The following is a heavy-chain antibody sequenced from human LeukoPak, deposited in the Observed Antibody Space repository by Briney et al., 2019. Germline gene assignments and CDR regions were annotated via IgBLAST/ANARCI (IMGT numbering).Heavy chain of an antibody. Sequence: SETLSLTCAVYGGSFSGYYWSWIRQPPGKGLEGIGEINHSGSTNYNPSLKSRVTISVDTSKNQFSLNLSSVTAADTAVYYCARGQDYDHVWGSSRLGGLYFDYWGQGTLVTVSS. CDR2: INHSGST. CDR3: ARGQDYDHVWGSSRLGGLYFDY. J-gene: IGHJ4*02. D-gene: IGHD3-16*02. CDR1: GGSFSGYY. V-gene: IGHV4-34*01.